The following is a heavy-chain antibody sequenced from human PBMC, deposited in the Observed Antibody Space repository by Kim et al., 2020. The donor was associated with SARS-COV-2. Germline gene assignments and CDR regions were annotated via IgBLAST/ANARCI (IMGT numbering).Heavy chain of an antibody. CDR3: AKRGDCSSTSCYRQTHFDY. CDR2: ISGSGGST. CDR1: GFTFSSYA. J-gene: IGHJ4*02. Sequence: GGSLRLSCAASGFTFSSYAMSWVRQAPGKGLEWVSAISGSGGSTYYADSVKGRFTTSRDNSKNTLYLQMNSLRAEDTAVYYCAKRGDCSSTSCYRQTHFDYWGQGTLVTVSS. D-gene: IGHD2-2*01. V-gene: IGHV3-23*01.